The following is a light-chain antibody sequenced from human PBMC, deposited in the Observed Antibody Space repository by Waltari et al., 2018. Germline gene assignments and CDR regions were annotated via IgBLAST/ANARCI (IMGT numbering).Light chain of an antibody. J-gene: IGLJ7*01. V-gene: IGLV5-45*01. Sequence: QPVMTQPTPLSASPGTSPRLTCTLGRGISVGSYRIFPSQQKSGSPPRYLLNYHTDSDNHQGSGGPSRFSGSKDASANVGMLLISGLQSEDEADYYCMTWHNNVGFFGGGTRLTVL. CDR1: RGISVGSYR. CDR3: MTWHNNVGF. CDR2: YHTDSDN.